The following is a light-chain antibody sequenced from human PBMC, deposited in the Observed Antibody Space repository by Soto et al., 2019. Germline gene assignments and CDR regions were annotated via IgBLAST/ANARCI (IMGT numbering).Light chain of an antibody. J-gene: IGLJ1*01. CDR3: TSSTSSSTYV. CDR1: SSDVGGYNY. Sequence: QSVLTQPASVSGSPGQSITISCTGTSSDVGGYNYVSWYQQHPGKAPKLMIYDVSNRPSGVSNRFSGSKSGNTASLTISGLQAEDEADYYSTSSTSSSTYVLGTGPKVTVL. CDR2: DVS. V-gene: IGLV2-14*01.